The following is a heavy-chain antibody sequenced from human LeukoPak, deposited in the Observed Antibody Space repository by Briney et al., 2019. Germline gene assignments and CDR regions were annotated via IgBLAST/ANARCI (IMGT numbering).Heavy chain of an antibody. CDR2: INTDGIIT. CDR1: GFTFSTYW. V-gene: IGHV3-74*01. D-gene: IGHD3-22*01. Sequence: PGGSLRLSSVASGFTFSTYWMHWVRQAPGKGLVWVSRINTDGIITIYADSVKGRFTISRDSAKNTLYLQMNSLRAEDTAVYYCARGLRYYYDSGGGLWGQGTLVTVSS. J-gene: IGHJ4*02. CDR3: ARGLRYYYDSGGGL.